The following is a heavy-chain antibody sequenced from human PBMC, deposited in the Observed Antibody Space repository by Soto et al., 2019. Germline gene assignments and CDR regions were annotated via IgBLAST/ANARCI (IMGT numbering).Heavy chain of an antibody. D-gene: IGHD2-15*01. CDR2: ISGSGATT. CDR3: TKSSVHCSGGSCFDF. V-gene: IGHV3-23*01. CDR1: GFTFSSYA. Sequence: PGGSLRLSCAASGFTFSSYAMSWVRQAPGKRLEWLSLISGSGATTYYADSVKGRFIVSRDKSKNTVYLQMNSLRADDTALYYCTKSSVHCSGGSCFDFWGQGTLVTGSS. J-gene: IGHJ5*01.